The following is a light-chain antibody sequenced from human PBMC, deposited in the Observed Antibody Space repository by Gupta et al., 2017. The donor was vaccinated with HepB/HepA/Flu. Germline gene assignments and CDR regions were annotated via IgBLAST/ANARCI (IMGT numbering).Light chain of an antibody. Sequence: DIQMTHSPSSLSASVGDRVTITCRASQSVSRYVHWYQQKHGGVPKLLIYTTSTRQSDIPARFSGCDFGTDFSLTINNLQPEDFATYYCQHSVTTLHTFDEGTKMEI. V-gene: IGKV1-39*01. CDR2: TTS. J-gene: IGKJ2*01. CDR1: QSVSRY. CDR3: QHSVTTLHT.